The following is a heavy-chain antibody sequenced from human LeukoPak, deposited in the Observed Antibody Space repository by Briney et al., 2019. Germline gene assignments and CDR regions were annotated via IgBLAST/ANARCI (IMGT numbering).Heavy chain of an antibody. CDR1: GGSISSGGYY. CDR3: ARDNSRVGATHPDAFDI. V-gene: IGHV4-30-2*01. CDR2: IYHSGST. Sequence: SETLSLTCSVSGGSISSGGYYWSWIRQPPGKGLEWIGYIYHSGSTYYNPSLKSRVTISVDRSKNQFSLKLSSVTAADTAVYYCARDNSRVGATHPDAFDIWGQGTMVTVSS. J-gene: IGHJ3*02. D-gene: IGHD1-26*01.